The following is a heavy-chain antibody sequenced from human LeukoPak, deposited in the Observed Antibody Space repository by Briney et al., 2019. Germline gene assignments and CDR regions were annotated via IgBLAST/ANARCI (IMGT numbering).Heavy chain of an antibody. CDR3: ARGAYRITISWAFFDY. J-gene: IGHJ4*02. V-gene: IGHV4-34*01. CDR1: GGSFSGYY. D-gene: IGHD3-3*01. CDR2: INHSGST. Sequence: KPAETESFMCAVYGGSFSGYYWSGIPDPPGKGRVWIGEINHSGSTNYNPSLKSRVTISVDTSKNQFSLKLSSVTAADTAVYYCARGAYRITISWAFFDYWGQGTLFTVSS.